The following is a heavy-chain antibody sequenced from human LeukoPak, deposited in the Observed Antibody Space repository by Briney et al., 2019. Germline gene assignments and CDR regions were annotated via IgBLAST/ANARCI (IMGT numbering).Heavy chain of an antibody. Sequence: ASVKVSCKASGNSFNKYAITWVRQAPGQGLEWMREFIPIFGTAKYAKKFQGRVTITADKSTSTAYMDLSSLRSEDTAVYYCTRGGFGELYHFDYWGQGTLVTVSS. CDR3: TRGGFGELYHFDY. V-gene: IGHV1-69*06. CDR2: FIPIFGTA. D-gene: IGHD3-10*01. J-gene: IGHJ4*02. CDR1: GNSFNKYA.